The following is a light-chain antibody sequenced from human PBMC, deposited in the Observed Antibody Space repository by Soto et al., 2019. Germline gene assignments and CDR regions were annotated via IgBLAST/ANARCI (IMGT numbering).Light chain of an antibody. CDR1: SSDVGAYNY. V-gene: IGLV2-8*01. Sequence: QSALTQPPSASGSPGQSVTISCTGYSSDVGAYNYVSWYQQLPGKGPKLIIYEVSKLPSGVPDRFSGSKSGNTASLTVSGLQAEDEADYYCTSYAGTYSFFYVFGNGTKVTVL. CDR2: EVS. J-gene: IGLJ1*01. CDR3: TSYAGTYSFFYV.